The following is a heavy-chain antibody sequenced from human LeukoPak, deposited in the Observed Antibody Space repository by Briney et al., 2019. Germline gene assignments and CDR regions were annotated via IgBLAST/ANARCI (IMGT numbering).Heavy chain of an antibody. CDR3: ARGSGSYYYYYYGMDV. J-gene: IGHJ6*02. Sequence: GESLKISCKGSGYTFTTYWIAWVRQMPGKGLEWMGIIYPGDSDTRYSPSFQGQVTISADKSISTAYLQWSSLKASDSAMYYCARGSGSYYYYYYGMDVWGQGTTVTVSS. V-gene: IGHV5-51*01. D-gene: IGHD1-26*01. CDR1: GYTFTTYW. CDR2: IYPGDSDT.